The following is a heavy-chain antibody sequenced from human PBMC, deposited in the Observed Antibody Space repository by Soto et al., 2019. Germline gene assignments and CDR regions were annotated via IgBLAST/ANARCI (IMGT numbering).Heavy chain of an antibody. CDR3: ARNYVEKSHLAEFDY. D-gene: IGHD1-7*01. CDR2: IIPIFGTA. V-gene: IGHV1-69*01. CDR1: GGTFSSYA. Sequence: QVQLVQSGAEVKKPGSSVKVSCKASGGTFSSYAISWVRQAPGQGLEWMGGIIPIFGTANYAQKFQGRVTITADESTSTAYMELSSLRSENTAVYYCARNYVEKSHLAEFDYWGKGTLVTVSS. J-gene: IGHJ4*02.